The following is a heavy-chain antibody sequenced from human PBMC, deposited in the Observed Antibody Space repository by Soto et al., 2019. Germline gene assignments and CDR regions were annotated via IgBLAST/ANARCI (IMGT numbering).Heavy chain of an antibody. Sequence: PSETLSLTCAVSGGSISSGGYSWSWIRQPPGKGLEWIGYIYYSGSTNYNPSLKSRVTISVDTSKNQFSLKLSSVTTADTAVYYCARGSGWYGALYYYYGMDVWGQGTTVTVSS. D-gene: IGHD6-19*01. CDR1: GGSISSGGYS. CDR3: ARGSGWYGALYYYYGMDV. V-gene: IGHV4-61*08. CDR2: IYYSGST. J-gene: IGHJ6*02.